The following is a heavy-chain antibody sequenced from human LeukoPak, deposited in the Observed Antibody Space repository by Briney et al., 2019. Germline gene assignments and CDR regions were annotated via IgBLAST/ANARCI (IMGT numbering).Heavy chain of an antibody. V-gene: IGHV3-74*01. CDR3: AAPKYYDSSGYYDDAFDI. Sequence: GGSLRLSCAASGFTLSSYWMHWVRQAPGKGLVWVSRINSDGSSTSYADFVKGRFTISRDNAKNTLYLQMNSLRAEDTAVYYCAAPKYYDSSGYYDDAFDIWGQGTMVTVSS. CDR1: GFTLSSYW. J-gene: IGHJ3*02. CDR2: INSDGSST. D-gene: IGHD3-22*01.